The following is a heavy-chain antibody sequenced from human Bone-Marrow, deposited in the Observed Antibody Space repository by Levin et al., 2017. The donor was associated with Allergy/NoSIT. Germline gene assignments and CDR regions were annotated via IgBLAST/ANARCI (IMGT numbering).Heavy chain of an antibody. J-gene: IGHJ5*02. Sequence: SQTLSLTCAVYGDSFSGYYWTWIRQSPGKGLEWRGESNYSGTTNYNTSLKSRVTISQDTSKNQLSLNLTSVTAADTAVYYCARFECYCTSGACYGRTWGQGTLVTVSS. CDR2: SNYSGTT. V-gene: IGHV4-34*01. D-gene: IGHD2-8*01. CDR3: ARFECYCTSGACYGRT. CDR1: GDSFSGYY.